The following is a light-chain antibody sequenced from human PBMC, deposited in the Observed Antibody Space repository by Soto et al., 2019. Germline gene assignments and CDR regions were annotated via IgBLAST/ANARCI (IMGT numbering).Light chain of an antibody. Sequence: EILLTQSPGTLSLSPGERATLACRASQSVSSTHLAWYQQRPGQSPRLLIYGASTRATGIPDRFSGSGSGTDFTLTISRLEPEDFAVYYCKQFGNSPRFTFCPGTKVEI. CDR3: KQFGNSPRFT. CDR2: GAS. V-gene: IGKV3-20*01. J-gene: IGKJ3*01. CDR1: QSVSSTH.